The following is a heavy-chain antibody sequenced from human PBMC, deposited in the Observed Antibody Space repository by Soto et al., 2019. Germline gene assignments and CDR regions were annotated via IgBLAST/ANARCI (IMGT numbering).Heavy chain of an antibody. CDR1: GGSFSGYY. Sequence: QVQLQQWGAGLLKPSETLSLTCAVYGGSFSGYYWSWIRQPPGKGLEWIGEINHSGSTNYNPSLKSRGTISVDTSKNQFSLKLSSVTAADTAVYYCARGSGDSSGYYRYDYWGQGTLVTVSS. V-gene: IGHV4-34*01. CDR2: INHSGST. CDR3: ARGSGDSSGYYRYDY. J-gene: IGHJ4*02. D-gene: IGHD3-22*01.